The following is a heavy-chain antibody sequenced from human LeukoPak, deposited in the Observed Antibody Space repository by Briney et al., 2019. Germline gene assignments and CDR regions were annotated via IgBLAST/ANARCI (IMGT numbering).Heavy chain of an antibody. Sequence: PSETLSLTCTVSGGSISSYYWSWTRQPPGKGLEYIGYISYSGSTNYNPSLKSRVTISVDTSKNQFSLKLSFVTAADTAVYYCASLSRSGTQTVDYWGQGTLVTVSS. CDR2: ISYSGST. V-gene: IGHV4-59*08. J-gene: IGHJ4*02. D-gene: IGHD3-10*01. CDR3: ASLSRSGTQTVDY. CDR1: GGSISSYY.